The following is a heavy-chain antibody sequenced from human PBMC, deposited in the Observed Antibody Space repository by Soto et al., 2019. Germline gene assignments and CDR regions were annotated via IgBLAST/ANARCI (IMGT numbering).Heavy chain of an antibody. CDR3: ARDEGAAGLLVFDY. D-gene: IGHD6-13*01. CDR1: GFTFSSYA. V-gene: IGHV3-30-3*01. J-gene: IGHJ4*02. CDR2: ISYDGSNK. Sequence: QVQLVESGGGVVQPGRSLRLSCAASGFTFSSYAMHWVRQAPGKGLEWVAVISYDGSNKYYADSVKGRFTISRDNSKNTLCLQMNSLRAEDTAVYYCARDEGAAGLLVFDYWGQGTLVTVSS.